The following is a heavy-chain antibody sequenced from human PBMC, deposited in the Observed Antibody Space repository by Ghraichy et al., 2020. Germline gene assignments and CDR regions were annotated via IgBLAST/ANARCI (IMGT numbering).Heavy chain of an antibody. CDR1: GYTFTGYY. CDR3: ARSLLGNYGGYYFDF. V-gene: IGHV1-2*02. CDR2: INPNSGGT. Sequence: ASVKISCKASGYTFTGYYMHWVRQAPGQGLEWMGWINPNSGGTNYAQNFQGRVTMTRDTSISTAYMELSRLKSDDTAVYYCARSLLGNYGGYYFDFWGQGTLVTVSS. J-gene: IGHJ4*02. D-gene: IGHD1-7*01.